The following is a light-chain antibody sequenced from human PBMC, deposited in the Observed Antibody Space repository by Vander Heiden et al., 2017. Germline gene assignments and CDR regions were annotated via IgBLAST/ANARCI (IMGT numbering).Light chain of an antibody. CDR2: AAS. Sequence: DIQMTQSPSSLSASVGDRVTITCRASQSISSYFNSYQQKPGQAPKLLIYAASSLQSGVPSRFSGSGSGTDFTLTISRLQPEDFTNYYCQQNNSTPLTFGQGTKVEIK. CDR3: QQNNSTPLT. CDR1: QSISSY. V-gene: IGKV1-39*01. J-gene: IGKJ1*01.